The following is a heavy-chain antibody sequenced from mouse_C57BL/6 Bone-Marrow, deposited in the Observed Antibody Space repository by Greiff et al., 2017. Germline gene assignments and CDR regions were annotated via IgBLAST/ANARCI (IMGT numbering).Heavy chain of an antibody. CDR2: IYPRSGTT. CDR3: SRPCDWYFYV. CDR1: GYTFTSYG. V-gene: IGHV1-81*01. J-gene: IGHJ1*03. Sequence: QVQLQQSGAELARPGASVKLSCKASGYTFTSYGISWVKQRTGQGLEWIGEIYPRSGTTYYNEKFKGKATLTADNSSSTAYMELRSLTSEDSAVYFCSRPCDWYFYVCGTGTTVTVSS.